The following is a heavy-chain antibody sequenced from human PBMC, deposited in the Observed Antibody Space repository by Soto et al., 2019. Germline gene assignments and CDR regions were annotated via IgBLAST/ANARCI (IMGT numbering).Heavy chain of an antibody. J-gene: IGHJ6*02. CDR2: MNPNSGNT. D-gene: IGHD5-12*01. CDR3: ATDRDIVATLGYGMDV. V-gene: IGHV1-8*01. Sequence: ASVKVSCKASGYTFTSYDINWVRQATGQGLEWMGWMNPNSGNTGYAQKFQGRVTMTRNTSISTAYMELSSLRSEDTAVYYCATDRDIVATLGYGMDVWGQGTTGTVS. CDR1: GYTFTSYD.